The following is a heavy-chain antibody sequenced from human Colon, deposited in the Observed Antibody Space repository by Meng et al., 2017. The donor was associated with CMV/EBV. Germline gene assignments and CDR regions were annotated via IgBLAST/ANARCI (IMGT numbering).Heavy chain of an antibody. Sequence: SETLSLTCAVYGGSFSGYYWSWIRQSPIKGLEWIGEINHRGSTNYNPSLKSRVTISVDTSKNQFSLKLSSVTAADTAVYHCARSGGSDLFYGVDVWGLGTTVTVSS. D-gene: IGHD2-15*01. J-gene: IGHJ6*02. CDR2: INHRGST. CDR1: GGSFSGYY. CDR3: ARSGGSDLFYGVDV. V-gene: IGHV4-34*01.